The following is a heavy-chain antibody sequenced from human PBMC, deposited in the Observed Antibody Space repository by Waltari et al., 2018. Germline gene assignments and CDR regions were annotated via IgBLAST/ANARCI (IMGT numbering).Heavy chain of an antibody. V-gene: IGHV3-21*01. Sequence: EVQLVESGGGLVKPGGSLRLSCAASGFTFSSYSMNWVRQAPGKGLEWVSSISSSSSYLYYADSVKGRFTISRDNAKNSLYLQMNSLRAEDTAVYYCARSPESAGTMDAFDIWGQGTMVTVSS. J-gene: IGHJ3*02. CDR2: ISSSSSYL. D-gene: IGHD6-13*01. CDR1: GFTFSSYS. CDR3: ARSPESAGTMDAFDI.